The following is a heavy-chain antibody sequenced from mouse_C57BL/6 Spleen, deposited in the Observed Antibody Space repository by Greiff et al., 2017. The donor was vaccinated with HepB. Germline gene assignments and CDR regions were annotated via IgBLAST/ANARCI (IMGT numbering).Heavy chain of an antibody. CDR3: VRDLTSPNYYGSSYTYFDV. CDR1: GFTFNTYA. D-gene: IGHD1-1*01. J-gene: IGHJ1*03. CDR2: IRSKSSNYAT. Sequence: EVKLVESGGGLVQPKGSLKLSCAASGFTFNTYAMHWVRQAPGKGLEWVARIRSKSSNYATYYADSVKDRFTISRDDSQSMLYLQMNNLKTEDTAMYYCVRDLTSPNYYGSSYTYFDVWGTGTTVTVSS. V-gene: IGHV10-3*01.